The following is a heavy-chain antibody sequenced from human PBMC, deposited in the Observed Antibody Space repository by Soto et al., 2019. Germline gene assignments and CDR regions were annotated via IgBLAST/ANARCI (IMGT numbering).Heavy chain of an antibody. CDR3: VKDGQRGLNWFAP. J-gene: IGHJ5*02. CDR1: GFPFNLYA. CDR2: ISGAAEST. D-gene: IGHD6-25*01. Sequence: EVRLLDSGGGLVQPGGSLRLSCAASGFPFNLYAMTWVRQAPGKGLEWVSTISGAAESTYYADSVKGRFTISRDNSANTLYLEMNDLRADDTAMYYCVKDGQRGLNWFAPWGQGTLVTVSS. V-gene: IGHV3-23*01.